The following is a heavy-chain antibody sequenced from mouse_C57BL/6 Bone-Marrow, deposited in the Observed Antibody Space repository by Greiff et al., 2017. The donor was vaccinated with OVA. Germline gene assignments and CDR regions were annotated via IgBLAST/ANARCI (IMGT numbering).Heavy chain of an antibody. D-gene: IGHD1-1*01. CDR1: GLTFSSYG. CDR3: ARHGDYDSFFDY. CDR2: ISSGGSYT. V-gene: IGHV5-6*01. Sequence: EVHLVESGGDLVKPGGSLKLSCAASGLTFSSYGMSWVRQTPDKRLEWVATISSGGSYTYYPDSVKGRSTISRDNAKNTLYLQMSSLKSEDTAMYCCARHGDYDSFFDYWGQGTTLTVSS. J-gene: IGHJ2*01.